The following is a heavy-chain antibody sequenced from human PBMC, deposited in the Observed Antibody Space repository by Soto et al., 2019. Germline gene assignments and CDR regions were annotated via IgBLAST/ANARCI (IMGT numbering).Heavy chain of an antibody. D-gene: IGHD2-15*01. J-gene: IGHJ4*02. CDR3: ARASVGPPGGGSWIMPFDF. CDR2: IYPGGST. CDR1: GGSISNYY. V-gene: IGHV4-4*07. Sequence: SETLSLTCSVSGGSISNYYWSWIRQSAGKGLEWIGRIYPGGSTNYNPSLKSRVTMSVDTSNNQVSLRLTSVTAADTAVYYCARASVGPPGGGSWIMPFDFWGQGTRVTVS.